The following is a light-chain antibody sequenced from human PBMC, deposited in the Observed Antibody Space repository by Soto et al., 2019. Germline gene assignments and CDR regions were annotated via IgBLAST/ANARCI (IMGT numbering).Light chain of an antibody. Sequence: EIVMTQSPATLSVSPGERATLSCRASQSVNNNLAWYQQRPGQAPRLLIYGASASATGIPARFSVSGSGTEFTLTISSLQSEDFAVYYCQQYNNWTLTFGGGTKVEI. J-gene: IGKJ4*01. CDR2: GAS. CDR3: QQYNNWTLT. V-gene: IGKV3-15*01. CDR1: QSVNNN.